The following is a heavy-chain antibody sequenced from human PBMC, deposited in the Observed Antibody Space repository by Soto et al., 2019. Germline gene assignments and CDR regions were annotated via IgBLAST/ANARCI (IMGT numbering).Heavy chain of an antibody. CDR2: IRSEANGGTT. CDR3: TRVGKFDY. CDR1: GFTFADYT. J-gene: IGHJ4*02. D-gene: IGHD1-26*01. Sequence: LRLSCTGSGFTFADYTMSWVRQAPGKGLEWVGLIRSEANGGTTHYAASVHGGFIISRDDSRGIAFLQMNNLKSEDTAVYYCTRVGKFDYWGQGTLVTVSS. V-gene: IGHV3-49*04.